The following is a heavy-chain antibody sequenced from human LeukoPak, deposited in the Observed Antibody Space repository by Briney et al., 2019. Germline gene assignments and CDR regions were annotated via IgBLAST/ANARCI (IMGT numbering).Heavy chain of an antibody. D-gene: IGHD5-24*01. Sequence: GGSLRLSCAASGFTFSSYGMHWVRQAPGKGLEWVAFIRYDGSNKYYADSVKGRFTISRDNSKNTLYLQMNSLRAEDTAVYYCANRPERWLQPFGYWGQGTLVTVSS. CDR2: IRYDGSNK. J-gene: IGHJ4*02. CDR1: GFTFSSYG. CDR3: ANRPERWLQPFGY. V-gene: IGHV3-30*02.